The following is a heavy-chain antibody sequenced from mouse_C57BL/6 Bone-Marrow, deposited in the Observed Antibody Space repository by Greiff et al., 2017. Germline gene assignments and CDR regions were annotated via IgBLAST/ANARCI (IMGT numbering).Heavy chain of an antibody. D-gene: IGHD2-4*01. Sequence: QVHVKQPGAELVKPGASVKMSCKASGYTFTSYWITWVKQRPGQGLEWIGDIYPGSGSTNYNEKFKSKATLTVDTSSSTAYMQLSSLTSEDSAVYYCARSSGLRFAYWGQGALVTVSA. CDR2: IYPGSGST. V-gene: IGHV1-55*01. CDR3: ARSSGLRFAY. J-gene: IGHJ3*01. CDR1: GYTFTSYW.